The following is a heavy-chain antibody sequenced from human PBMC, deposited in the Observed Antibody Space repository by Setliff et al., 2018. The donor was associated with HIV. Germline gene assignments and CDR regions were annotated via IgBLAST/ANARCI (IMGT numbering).Heavy chain of an antibody. CDR2: INAGNGNT. CDR3: ARDAQWLAPLPPEEGYYYSGMDV. J-gene: IGHJ6*02. Sequence: GASVKVSCKASGYTFTSYAMHWVRQAPGQRLEWMGWINAGNGNTKYSQKFQGRVTMTRNTSLSTAYMELSSLRSEDTAVYYCARDAQWLAPLPPEEGYYYSGMDVWGQGTPVTVSS. CDR1: GYTFTSYA. V-gene: IGHV1-3*01. D-gene: IGHD6-19*01.